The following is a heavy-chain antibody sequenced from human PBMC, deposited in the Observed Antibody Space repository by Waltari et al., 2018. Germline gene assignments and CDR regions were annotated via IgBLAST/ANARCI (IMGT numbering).Heavy chain of an antibody. V-gene: IGHV3-23*01. J-gene: IGHJ5*02. D-gene: IGHD5-12*01. CDR2: VRDSGDIT. CDR1: GFTFINYA. CDR3: VKDQEAYRRDGYNFKWFDP. Sequence: EVQLLESGGGLVQPGGSLRLSCAASGFTFINYAMTWVRQAPGKGLEWVSSVRDSGDITYYADSVKGRFAISRDNSKNTLYLQMNSLRAEDTAIYYCVKDQEAYRRDGYNFKWFDPWGQGTLVTVSS.